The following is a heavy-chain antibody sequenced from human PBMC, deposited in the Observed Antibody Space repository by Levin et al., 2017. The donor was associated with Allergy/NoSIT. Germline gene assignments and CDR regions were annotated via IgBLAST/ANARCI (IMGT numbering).Heavy chain of an antibody. D-gene: IGHD5-18*01. J-gene: IGHJ4*02. V-gene: IGHV4-30-2*01. CDR2: IYLSGST. Sequence: SQTLSLTCAVSGGSISSGGYSWSWIRQPPGKGLEWIGNIYLSGSTNDNPSLKSRVTMSVDRSKNQLSLKLGYVTAADTAVYYCARVAGYSYGYYFDYWGPGTLVTVSS. CDR1: GGSISSGGYS. CDR3: ARVAGYSYGYYFDY.